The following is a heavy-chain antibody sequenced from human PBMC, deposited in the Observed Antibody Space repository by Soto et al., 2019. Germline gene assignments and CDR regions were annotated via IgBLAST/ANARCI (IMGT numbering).Heavy chain of an antibody. CDR1: GFTFSSYA. Sequence: PGGSLRLSCAASGFTFSSYAMSWVRQAPGKGLEWVSAISGSGGSTYYADSVKGRFTISRDNSKNTLYLQMNSLRAEDTAVYYCAKEYYDYVWGSLGYYDYMDVWGKGTTVTVSS. D-gene: IGHD3-16*01. CDR2: ISGSGGST. V-gene: IGHV3-23*01. J-gene: IGHJ6*03. CDR3: AKEYYDYVWGSLGYYDYMDV.